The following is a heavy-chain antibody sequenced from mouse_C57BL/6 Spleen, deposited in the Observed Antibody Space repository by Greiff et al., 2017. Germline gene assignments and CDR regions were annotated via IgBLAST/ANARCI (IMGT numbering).Heavy chain of an antibody. Sequence: EVQLQQSGAELVRPGASVKLSCTASGFNIKDDYMHWVQQRPEQGLEWIGWIDPATGDTDSAPKFQGKATITADTSSNTAYLQLSSLTSEDAAVYYCTTGWGYWGQGTTLTVSS. V-gene: IGHV14-4*01. CDR1: GFNIKDDY. D-gene: IGHD3-3*01. CDR2: IDPATGDT. CDR3: TTGWGY. J-gene: IGHJ2*01.